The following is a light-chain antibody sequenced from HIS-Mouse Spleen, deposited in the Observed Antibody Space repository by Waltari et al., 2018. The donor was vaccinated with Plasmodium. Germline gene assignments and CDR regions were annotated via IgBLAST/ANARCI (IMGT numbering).Light chain of an antibody. Sequence: DIQMTQSPSTLSASVGDRVTITCRASQSISSWLAWYQQKPGKAPKLLNYKASSLESGVPSRFSGSGSGTEFTLTISSLQPDDFATYYCQQSYSTPPTFGGGTKVEIK. J-gene: IGKJ4*01. V-gene: IGKV1-5*03. CDR1: QSISSW. CDR3: QQSYSTPPT. CDR2: KAS.